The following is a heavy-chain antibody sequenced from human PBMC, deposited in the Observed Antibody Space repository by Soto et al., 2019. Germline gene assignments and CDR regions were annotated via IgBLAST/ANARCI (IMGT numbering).Heavy chain of an antibody. CDR3: ARTHPRITGTICPFFDY. CDR1: GFTFSDYY. CDR2: ISSSGNTI. V-gene: IGHV3-11*01. D-gene: IGHD1-20*01. J-gene: IGHJ4*02. Sequence: QAQLVESGGGLVKPGGSLRLSCAASGFTFSDYYMSWIRQAPGKGLEWVSYISSSGNTIYYADSVKGRFTISRDNAKNSLYRQMNSLRGEDTAVYYCARTHPRITGTICPFFDYWGQGTLVTISS.